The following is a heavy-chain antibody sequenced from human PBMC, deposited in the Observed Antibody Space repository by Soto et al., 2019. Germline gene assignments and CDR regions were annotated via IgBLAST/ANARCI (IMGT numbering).Heavy chain of an antibody. CDR3: ARGGDTGSWYYFQY. V-gene: IGHV4-34*01. CDR2: INHSGTT. J-gene: IGHJ4*02. CDR1: RGSFSGHY. D-gene: IGHD6-13*01. Sequence: PSETLSLTCAVYRGSFSGHYWSWFRQPPGKGLEWIGEINHSGTTNYNPSLKSRVTLSVDTSKNQFSLELNSVTAADTAVYYCARGGDTGSWYYFQYWGQGSLVT.